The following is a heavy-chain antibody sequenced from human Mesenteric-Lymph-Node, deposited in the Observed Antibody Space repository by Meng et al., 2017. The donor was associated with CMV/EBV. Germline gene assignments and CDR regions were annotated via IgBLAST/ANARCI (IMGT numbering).Heavy chain of an antibody. CDR1: GFSLSTSGVG. CDR3: AHSSGIAAAGPFYFDY. V-gene: IGHV2-5*02. J-gene: IGHJ4*02. Sequence: QITLKESGPTLVNPTQTLTLTCTFSGFSLSTSGVGVGWIRQPPGKALEWLALIYWDDDKRYSPSLKSRLTITKDTSKTQVVLTMTNMVPVPTATYYCAHSSGIAAAGPFYFDYWGQGTLVPVPS. D-gene: IGHD6-13*01. CDR2: IYWDDDK.